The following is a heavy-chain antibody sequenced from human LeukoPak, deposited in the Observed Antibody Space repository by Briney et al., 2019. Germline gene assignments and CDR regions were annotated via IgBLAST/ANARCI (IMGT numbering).Heavy chain of an antibody. Sequence: SETLSLTCAVYGGSFSGYYWSWIRQPPGKGLEWIGEINHSGSTNYNPSLKSRVTISVDTSKSQFSLKLSSVTAADTAVYYCARGLYEFDYWGQGTLVTVSS. D-gene: IGHD2-2*02. J-gene: IGHJ4*02. CDR3: ARGLYEFDY. CDR1: GGSFSGYY. V-gene: IGHV4-34*01. CDR2: INHSGST.